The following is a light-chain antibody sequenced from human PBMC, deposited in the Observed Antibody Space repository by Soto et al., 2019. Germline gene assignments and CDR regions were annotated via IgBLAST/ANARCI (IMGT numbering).Light chain of an antibody. J-gene: IGKJ5*01. Sequence: AIRMTQSPSSFSASTGDRVTITCRASQGISSYLAWYQQKPGKAPKLLIHAASTLQSGVPSRFSGSGSGTDFTLTISCLQSEDFATYYCQQYYSYPTFGQGTRLEIK. V-gene: IGKV1-8*01. CDR1: QGISSY. CDR3: QQYYSYPT. CDR2: AAS.